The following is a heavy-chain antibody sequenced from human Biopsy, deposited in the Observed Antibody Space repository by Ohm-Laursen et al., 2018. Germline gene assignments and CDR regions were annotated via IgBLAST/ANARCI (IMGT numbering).Heavy chain of an antibody. CDR2: ISPYNDKT. V-gene: IGHV1-18*01. CDR1: GYTFTSYD. Sequence: ASVKVSCKASGYTFTSYDISWVQQAPGQGLEWMGWISPYNDKTSYPPKLQDRVTMTADTSTNTAHMELRSLRSDDTAVYYCARVFCTSTTCYGLLDNWGQGTVVTVSS. D-gene: IGHD2/OR15-2a*01. J-gene: IGHJ4*02. CDR3: ARVFCTSTTCYGLLDN.